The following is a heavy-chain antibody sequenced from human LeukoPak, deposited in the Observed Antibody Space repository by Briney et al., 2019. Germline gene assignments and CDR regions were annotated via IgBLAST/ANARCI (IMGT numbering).Heavy chain of an antibody. CDR1: GGSFSGYY. V-gene: IGHV4-59*10. D-gene: IGHD6-13*01. Sequence: ASETLSLTCAVYGGSFSGYYWSWTRQPAGKGLEWIGRIYTSGSTNYNPSLKSRVTMSVDTSKNQFSLKLSSVTAADTAVYYCARARAGIAAAGTYFDYWGQGTLVTVSS. J-gene: IGHJ4*02. CDR3: ARARAGIAAAGTYFDY. CDR2: IYTSGST.